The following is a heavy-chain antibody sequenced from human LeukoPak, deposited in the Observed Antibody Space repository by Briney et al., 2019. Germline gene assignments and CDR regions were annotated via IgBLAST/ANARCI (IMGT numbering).Heavy chain of an antibody. CDR3: AKGAYALVPYYYYYYMDV. V-gene: IGHV3-23*01. J-gene: IGHJ6*03. CDR1: GFTFSSHD. D-gene: IGHD3-16*01. CDR2: ISRSGDKT. Sequence: GGSLRLSCAASGFTFSSHDMNWVHQAPGKGLEWVSGISRSGDKTYYAESVKGRFTISRDNAKNTLYLQMNSLRAEDTAVYFCAKGAYALVPYYYYYYMDVWGKGTAVTVSS.